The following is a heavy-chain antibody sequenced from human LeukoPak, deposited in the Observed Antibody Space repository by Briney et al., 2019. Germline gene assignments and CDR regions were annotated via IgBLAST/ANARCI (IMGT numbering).Heavy chain of an antibody. CDR3: ARGEGNYFDY. D-gene: IGHD1-26*01. CDR2: IYQSGSI. CDR1: GGSISSYY. J-gene: IGHJ4*02. Sequence: SETLSLTCTVSGGSISSYYWSWIRQPPGKGLEWIGYIYQSGSINYNPSLKSRVSISVDTSKNQFSLKLSSVTAADTAVYYCARGEGNYFDYWGQGTLVTVSS. V-gene: IGHV4-59*01.